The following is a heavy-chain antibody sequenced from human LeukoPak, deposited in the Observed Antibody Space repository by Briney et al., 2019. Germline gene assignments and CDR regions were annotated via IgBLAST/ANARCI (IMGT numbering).Heavy chain of an antibody. CDR1: GFPFHGFT. D-gene: IGHD2-15*01. CDR3: VRASGGSLFDY. J-gene: IGHJ4*02. Sequence: GGSLRLSCAASGFPFHGFTMHWVRQTLDKALEWVAIISSDGNNEYYAYSVRGRFTISRDNSNNTMYLDMNNVRPDDTSVYYCVRASGGSLFDYWGLGTLVTVSS. CDR2: ISSDGNNE. V-gene: IGHV3-30-3*01.